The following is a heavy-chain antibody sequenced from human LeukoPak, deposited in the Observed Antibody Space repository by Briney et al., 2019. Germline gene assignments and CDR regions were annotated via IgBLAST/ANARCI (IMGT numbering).Heavy chain of an antibody. CDR2: IRYDGSNK. CDR3: AKDDWVIAAAVRLYYYYYGMDV. J-gene: IGHJ6*02. V-gene: IGHV3-30*02. D-gene: IGHD6-13*01. Sequence: GWSLRLSCAATGFTFSSYGMHWLRQAPGKGLEWVAFIRYDGSNKYCADSVKGRFTISRDNSKNTLYLQMNSLRAEDTAVYYCAKDDWVIAAAVRLYYYYYGMDVWGQGTTVTVSS. CDR1: GFTFSSYG.